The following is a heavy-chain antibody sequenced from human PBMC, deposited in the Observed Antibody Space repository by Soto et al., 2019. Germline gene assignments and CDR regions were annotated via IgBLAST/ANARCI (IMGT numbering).Heavy chain of an antibody. J-gene: IGHJ6*02. V-gene: IGHV4-59*01. CDR3: ARDQGYYYYGMDV. Sequence: PSETLSLTCTVSGGSISSYYWSWIRQPPGKGLEWIGYIYYSGSTNYNPSLKSRVTISVDTSKNQFSLKLSSVTAADTAVYYCARDQGYYYYGMDVWGRWTTVTVSS. CDR2: IYYSGST. CDR1: GGSISSYY.